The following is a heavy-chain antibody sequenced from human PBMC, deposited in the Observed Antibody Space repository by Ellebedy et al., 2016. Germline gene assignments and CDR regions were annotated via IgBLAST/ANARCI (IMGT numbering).Heavy chain of an antibody. V-gene: IGHV3-74*01. CDR1: GFTFSSFW. J-gene: IGHJ6*02. Sequence: GGSLRLSXAASGFTFSSFWMHWVRQAPGKGLVWVSRINSDGSSTIYADSVKGRFTISRDNAKNTLYLQMNSLRAEETAVYYCAREFTLVRGATESFGMDVWGQGTTVTVSS. CDR2: INSDGSST. CDR3: AREFTLVRGATESFGMDV. D-gene: IGHD3-10*01.